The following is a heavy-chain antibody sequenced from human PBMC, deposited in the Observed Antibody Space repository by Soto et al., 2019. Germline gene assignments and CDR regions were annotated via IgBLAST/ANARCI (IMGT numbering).Heavy chain of an antibody. J-gene: IGHJ6*02. CDR3: AREAEQVVIVVVAATPTGMDV. Sequence: PGGSLRLSCAASGFTFSSYSMNWVRHAPGKGLEWVSSISSSSSYIYYADSVKGRFTISRDNAKNSLYLQMNSLRAEDTAVYYCAREAEQVVIVVVAATPTGMDVWGQGTTVTVSS. D-gene: IGHD2-15*01. CDR1: GFTFSSYS. V-gene: IGHV3-21*01. CDR2: ISSSSSYI.